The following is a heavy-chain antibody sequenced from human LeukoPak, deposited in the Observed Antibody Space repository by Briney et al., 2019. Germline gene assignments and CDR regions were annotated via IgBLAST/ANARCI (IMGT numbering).Heavy chain of an antibody. CDR3: ASYSSSRPRGYMDV. J-gene: IGHJ6*03. D-gene: IGHD6-6*01. CDR1: GSSISSSSYY. CDR2: IYYSGST. Sequence: SETLSLTCTVSGSSISSSSYYWGWIRQPPGKGLEWIGSIYYSGSTYYNPSLKSRVTISVDTSKNQFSLKLSSVTAADTAVYYCASYSSSRPRGYMDVWGKGTTVTVSS. V-gene: IGHV4-39*01.